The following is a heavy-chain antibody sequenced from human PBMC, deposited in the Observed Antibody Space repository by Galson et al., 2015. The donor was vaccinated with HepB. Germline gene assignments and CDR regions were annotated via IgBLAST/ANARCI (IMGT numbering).Heavy chain of an antibody. CDR2: ISAYNGNT. J-gene: IGHJ4*02. Sequence: SVKVSCKASGYTFTSYGISWVRQAPGQGLEWMGWISAYNGNTNYAQKLQGRVTMTTDTSTSTAYMELRSLRSDDTAVYYCARVKCTYYDILTGQQKLKKYYFDYWGQGTLVTVSS. CDR1: GYTFTSYG. V-gene: IGHV1-18*04. CDR3: ARVKCTYYDILTGQQKLKKYYFDY. D-gene: IGHD3-9*01.